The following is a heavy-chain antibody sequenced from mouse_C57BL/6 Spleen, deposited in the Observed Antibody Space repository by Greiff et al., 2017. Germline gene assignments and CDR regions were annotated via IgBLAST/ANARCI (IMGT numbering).Heavy chain of an antibody. CDR2: IYPGDGDT. V-gene: IGHV1-82*01. Sequence: QVQLQQSGPELVKPGASVKISCKASGYAFSSSWMNWVKQRPGKGLEWIGRIYPGDGDTNYNGKFKGKAPLTADKSSSTAYMQLSSLTSVDSAVYFCSRGRLYDGYVGFAYWGQGTLVTVSA. J-gene: IGHJ3*01. CDR1: GYAFSSSW. D-gene: IGHD2-3*01. CDR3: SRGRLYDGYVGFAY.